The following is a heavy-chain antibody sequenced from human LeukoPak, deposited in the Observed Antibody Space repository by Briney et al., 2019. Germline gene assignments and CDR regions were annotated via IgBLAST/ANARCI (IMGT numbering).Heavy chain of an antibody. D-gene: IGHD3-22*01. CDR3: ATTGSYDSSGYV. CDR1: GFTFSSYG. CDR2: ISYDGSNK. V-gene: IGHV3-30*03. Sequence: GRSLRLSCAASGFTFSSYGMHWVRQAPGKGLEWVAVISYDGSNKYYADSVKGRFTISRDNSKNTLYLQMNSLRAEDTAVYYCATTGSYDSSGYVWGQGTLVTVSS. J-gene: IGHJ4*02.